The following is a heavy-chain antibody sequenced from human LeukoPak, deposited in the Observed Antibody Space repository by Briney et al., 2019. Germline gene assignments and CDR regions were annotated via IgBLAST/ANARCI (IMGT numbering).Heavy chain of an antibody. J-gene: IGHJ4*02. Sequence: PGESLRLSCAASGFAFSSYWMTWVRQAPGKGLEWVANIKQDGRETLYVNSVRGRFTISRDNAKNSLFLQMNSLRADDTAVYYCARVRSSSWFGEFDYWGQGTLVTVSS. D-gene: IGHD6-13*01. CDR1: GFAFSSYW. V-gene: IGHV3-7*01. CDR3: ARVRSSSWFGEFDY. CDR2: IKQDGRET.